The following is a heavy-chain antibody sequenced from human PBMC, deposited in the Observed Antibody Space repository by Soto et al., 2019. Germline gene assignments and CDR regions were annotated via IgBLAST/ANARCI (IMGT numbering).Heavy chain of an antibody. Sequence: ASVKVSCKASGSTLSSYAMHWVRQAPGQRLEWMGWINAGNGNTKYSQKFQGRVTITRDTSASTAYMELSSLRSEDTAVYYCARDKGGIAVAGSPGWFDPWGQGTLVTVSS. CDR3: ARDKGGIAVAGSPGWFDP. CDR2: INAGNGNT. V-gene: IGHV1-3*01. CDR1: GSTLSSYA. D-gene: IGHD6-19*01. J-gene: IGHJ5*02.